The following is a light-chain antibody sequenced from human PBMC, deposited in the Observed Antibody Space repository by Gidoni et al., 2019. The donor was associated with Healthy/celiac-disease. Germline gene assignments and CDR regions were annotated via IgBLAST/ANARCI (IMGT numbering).Light chain of an antibody. CDR3: QQRAX. CDR1: QSISSY. Sequence: DIQMTQSPSSLSASVGDRVTITCRASQSISSYLNWYQQKPGKAPKLLIYAASSLQSGVPSRFSGSGSGTDFTLTISSLQPEDCATYYCQQRAXXXGGTKVEIK. J-gene: IGKJ4*01. V-gene: IGKV1-39*01. CDR2: AAS.